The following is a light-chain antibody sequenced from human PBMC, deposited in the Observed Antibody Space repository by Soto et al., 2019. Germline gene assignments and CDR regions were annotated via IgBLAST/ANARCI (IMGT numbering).Light chain of an antibody. CDR3: QQSYSTPWT. V-gene: IGKV1-5*03. J-gene: IGKJ1*01. CDR1: QSISSW. Sequence: DIQMTQSPCTLSASVGDRVTITCRASQSISSWLAWYQQKPGKAPKLLIYKASSLESGVPSRFSGSGSETDFTLTISSLQPEDFATYYCQQSYSTPWTFGQGTMADI. CDR2: KAS.